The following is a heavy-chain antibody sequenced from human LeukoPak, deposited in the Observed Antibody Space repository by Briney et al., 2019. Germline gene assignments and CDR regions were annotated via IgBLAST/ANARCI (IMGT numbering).Heavy chain of an antibody. V-gene: IGHV1-2*06. J-gene: IGHJ4*02. D-gene: IGHD7-27*01. Sequence: GASVKVSCKASGYIFTDYYIHWVRQSHAQGLEWMGRINPKSGGTDDAQDFQGRVTMTRDSSINPVHLYLSSLTSDDTAVYYCARDLASTPHWELDYWGQGSPVTVSP. CDR2: INPKSGGT. CDR3: ARDLASTPHWELDY. CDR1: GYIFTDYY.